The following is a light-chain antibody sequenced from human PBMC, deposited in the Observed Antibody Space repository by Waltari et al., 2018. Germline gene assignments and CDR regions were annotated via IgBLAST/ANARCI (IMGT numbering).Light chain of an antibody. CDR2: GAS. Sequence: ERVLTQSPGTLSLSPGERATLSCRASQSVISRYLAWYQQRPGQAPRLLIYGASTRATGIPDRFSGSGSGTDFTLTISRLEPEDSAVYYCQQYGSSPTTFGGGTKVEIK. CDR3: QQYGSSPTT. V-gene: IGKV3-20*01. J-gene: IGKJ4*01. CDR1: QSVISRY.